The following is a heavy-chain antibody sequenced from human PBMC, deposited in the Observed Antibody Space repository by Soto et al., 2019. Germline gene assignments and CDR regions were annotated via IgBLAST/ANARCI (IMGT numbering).Heavy chain of an antibody. CDR2: IYTSGST. V-gene: IGHV4-4*07. CDR1: GGSISSYY. D-gene: IGHD3-22*01. J-gene: IGHJ4*02. Sequence: QVQLQESGPGLVKPSETLSLTCTVSGGSISSYYWSWIRQPAGKGLEWIGRIYTSGSTNYNPSLKSRVTMSVYTSKNQFSLKLSSVIAADTAVYYCARDPLIYDSSGYYGQWGQGTLVTVSS. CDR3: ARDPLIYDSSGYYGQ.